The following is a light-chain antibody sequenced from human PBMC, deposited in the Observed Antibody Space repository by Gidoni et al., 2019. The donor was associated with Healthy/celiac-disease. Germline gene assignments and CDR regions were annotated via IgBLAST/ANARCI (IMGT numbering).Light chain of an antibody. Sequence: EIVLTQSPGTLSLSPGERATPSCRASQSVSSSYLAWYQQKPGQAPRLLIYGASSRATGIPARFSGSGSGTDFTLTISRLEPEDFAVYYCQQYDSSPLTFGGGTKVEIK. J-gene: IGKJ4*01. V-gene: IGKV3-20*01. CDR1: QSVSSSY. CDR3: QQYDSSPLT. CDR2: GAS.